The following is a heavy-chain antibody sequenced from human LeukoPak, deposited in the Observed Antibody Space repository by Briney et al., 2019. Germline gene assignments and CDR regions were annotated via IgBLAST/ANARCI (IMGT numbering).Heavy chain of an antibody. V-gene: IGHV3-23*01. CDR2: ISDSGDFT. J-gene: IGHJ4*02. CDR3: AKDTSIGKYCTNGVCSPFDY. Sequence: QPGGSLTLSCAGSGFTFSSYAMSWVRQVPGQGLEWVSVISDSGDFTSYADSVRGRFTISRDNSRNTLYLQMISLRPEDTAVYYCAKDTSIGKYCTNGVCSPFDYWGQGTLVTVSS. D-gene: IGHD2-8*01. CDR1: GFTFSSYA.